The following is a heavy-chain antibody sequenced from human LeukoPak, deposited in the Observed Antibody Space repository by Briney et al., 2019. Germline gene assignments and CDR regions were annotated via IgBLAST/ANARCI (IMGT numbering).Heavy chain of an antibody. Sequence: SETLSLTCAVYGGSFSGYYWSWIRQPPGKGLEWIGEINHSGSTYYNPSLKSRVTISVDTSKNQFSLKLSSVTAADTAVYYCAGGFGDYYFDYWGQGTLVTVSS. CDR2: INHSGST. V-gene: IGHV4-34*01. CDR3: AGGFGDYYFDY. D-gene: IGHD3-16*01. J-gene: IGHJ4*02. CDR1: GGSFSGYY.